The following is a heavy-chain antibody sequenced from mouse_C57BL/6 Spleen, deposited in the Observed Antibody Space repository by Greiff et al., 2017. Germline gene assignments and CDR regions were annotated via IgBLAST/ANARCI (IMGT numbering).Heavy chain of an antibody. Sequence: QVQLQQPGAELVRPGSSVKLSCKASGYTFTSYWMHWVKQRPIQGLEWIGNIDPSDSETHYNQKFKDKATLTVDKSSSTAYMQLSSLTSEDSAVXYCARVEDRWSPYAMDDWGQGTSVTVSS. D-gene: IGHD2-3*01. CDR1: GYTFTSYW. V-gene: IGHV1-52*01. CDR3: ARVEDRWSPYAMDD. CDR2: IDPSDSET. J-gene: IGHJ4*01.